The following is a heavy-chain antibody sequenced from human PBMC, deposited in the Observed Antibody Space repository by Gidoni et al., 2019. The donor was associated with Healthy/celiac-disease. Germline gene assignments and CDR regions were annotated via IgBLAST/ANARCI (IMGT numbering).Heavy chain of an antibody. CDR1: GYPFIRSA. V-gene: IGHV1-69*01. Sequence: QVQLLQSGAAIKKPASSVHVSCMDSGYPFIRSAISWVRQAPGQGLEWMRGIISIYGTANYAQKVQGRVTITADEATSTAYMELSSLRSEDTAVYYCARVLSRALWSADSFWGQGTLVTVSS. J-gene: IGHJ4*02. CDR2: IISIYGTA. D-gene: IGHD3-3*01. CDR3: ARVLSRALWSADSF.